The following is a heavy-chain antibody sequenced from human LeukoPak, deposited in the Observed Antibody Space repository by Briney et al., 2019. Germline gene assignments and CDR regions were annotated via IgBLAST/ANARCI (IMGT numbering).Heavy chain of an antibody. V-gene: IGHV4-59*08. D-gene: IGHD3-16*01. J-gene: IGHJ4*02. CDR3: ARHIGGYFDY. CDR2: IYYSGST. Sequence: SETLSLTCTVSGGSISSYYWSWIRQPPGKGLEWIGYIYYSGSTNYNPSLKSRVTISVDTSKNQFSLKLSSATAADTAVYYCARHIGGYFDYWGQGTLVTVSS. CDR1: GGSISSYY.